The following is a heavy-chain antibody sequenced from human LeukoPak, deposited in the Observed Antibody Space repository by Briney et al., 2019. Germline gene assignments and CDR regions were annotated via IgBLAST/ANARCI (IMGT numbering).Heavy chain of an antibody. D-gene: IGHD3-16*01. Sequence: SETLSLNCTVSGGSISNNNYYWGWIRQPPGKGLEWIGSIYYSGSTYYNASLKSRVTISVDTSKIQFSLKLSSVTAADTAVYYCARVQGGGATDYWGQGTLVTVSS. J-gene: IGHJ4*02. CDR3: ARVQGGGATDY. V-gene: IGHV4-39*07. CDR2: IYYSGST. CDR1: GGSISNNNYY.